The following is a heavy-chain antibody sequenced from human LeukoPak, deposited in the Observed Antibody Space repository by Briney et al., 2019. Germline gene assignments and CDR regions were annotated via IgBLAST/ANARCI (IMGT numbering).Heavy chain of an antibody. CDR2: INPNSGDT. CDR3: ARANPLYCSSTTCLIDY. CDR1: GYTFTGYY. D-gene: IGHD2-2*01. V-gene: IGHV1-2*02. Sequence: GASVKVSCKASGYTFTGYYMHWVRQAPGQVFEWMGWINPNSGDTNYAQKFQGSVTMTRDTSISTAHMELSRLRSDDTAVYYCARANPLYCSSTTCLIDYWGQGTLVTVSS. J-gene: IGHJ4*02.